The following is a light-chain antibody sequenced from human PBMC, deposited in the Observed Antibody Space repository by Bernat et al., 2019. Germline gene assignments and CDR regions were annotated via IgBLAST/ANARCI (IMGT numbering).Light chain of an antibody. V-gene: IGKV3-20*01. CDR3: QKYGSGWK. J-gene: IGKJ1*01. Sequence: ERATLSCRTSQSFNTQLAWYQQKPGQAPRLLLYVSSTRATGIPDIFTCSGSGADFTLTISSLETEDVGVYYCQKYGSGWKVGQGSKVEIK. CDR2: VSS. CDR1: QSFNTQ.